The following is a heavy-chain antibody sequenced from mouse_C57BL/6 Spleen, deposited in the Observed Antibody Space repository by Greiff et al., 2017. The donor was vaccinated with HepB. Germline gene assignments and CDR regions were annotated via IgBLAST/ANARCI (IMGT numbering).Heavy chain of an antibody. V-gene: IGHV14-4*01. J-gene: IGHJ2*01. CDR3: TTLGLYYDYDEDY. D-gene: IGHD2-4*01. Sequence: EVQLQQSGAELVRPGASVKLSCTASGFNIKDDYMHWVKQRPEQGLEWIGWIDPENGDTEYASKFQGKATITADTSSNTAYLQLSSLTSEDTAVYYCTTLGLYYDYDEDYWGQGTTLTVSS. CDR1: GFNIKDDY. CDR2: IDPENGDT.